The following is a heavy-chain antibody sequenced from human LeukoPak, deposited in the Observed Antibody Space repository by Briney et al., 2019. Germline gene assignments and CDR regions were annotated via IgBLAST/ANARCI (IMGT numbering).Heavy chain of an antibody. CDR1: GFTFSSYA. CDR3: AKWQTYFDH. V-gene: IGHV3-23*01. J-gene: IGHJ4*02. CDR2: ISGSGGST. Sequence: PAGSLTLSCAVSGFTFSSYAMSWGRHPQGKGLEWVSAISGSGGSTYYADSVKGRFTIYRDNSTNTLYLQMNSLRAEDTVVYYCAKWQTYFDHWGQGTLVTVPS.